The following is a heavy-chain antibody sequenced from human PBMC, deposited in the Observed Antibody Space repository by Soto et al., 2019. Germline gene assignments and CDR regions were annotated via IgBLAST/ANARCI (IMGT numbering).Heavy chain of an antibody. CDR1: GFTFSSYG. D-gene: IGHD2-15*01. J-gene: IGHJ6*02. V-gene: IGHV3-33*01. CDR3: ASDGDIVVVVDASGRDDGMDV. Sequence: QVQLVESGGGVVQPGRSLRLSCAASGFTFSSYGMHWVRQAPGKGLEWVAVIWYDGSNKYYADSVKGRFTISRDNSKKRLYLHITRVRAEDTAVYYCASDGDIVVVVDASGRDDGMDVWGLGTTVTVAS. CDR2: IWYDGSNK.